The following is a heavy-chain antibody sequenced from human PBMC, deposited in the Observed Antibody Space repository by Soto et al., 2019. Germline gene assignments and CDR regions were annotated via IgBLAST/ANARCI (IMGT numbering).Heavy chain of an antibody. CDR3: ARDQEGVPFDY. J-gene: IGHJ4*02. Sequence: QVQLVQSGAEVKKPGSSVKVSCKASGGTFSSYTISWVRQAPGQGLEWMGRIIPILGIANYAQKFQGRVTINADKSTSTADMELSSLRSEDTAVYYCARDQEGVPFDYWGQGTLVTVSS. CDR2: IIPILGIA. CDR1: GGTFSSYT. D-gene: IGHD2-2*01. V-gene: IGHV1-69*08.